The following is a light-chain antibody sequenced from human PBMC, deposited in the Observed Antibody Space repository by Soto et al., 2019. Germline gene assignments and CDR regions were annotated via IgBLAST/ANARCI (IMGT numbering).Light chain of an antibody. J-gene: IGKJ1*01. Sequence: EIVLTQSPVTLSLSPGERSTLSCRASQTVNNNYLAWCQQKPGQAPXLXXYGASTRATGIPARFSGSGSGTEFTLTISSLQSEDFAVYYGQQYNNWPPATFGQGTKVDIK. CDR1: QTVNNNY. CDR2: GAS. CDR3: QQYNNWPPAT. V-gene: IGKV3-15*01.